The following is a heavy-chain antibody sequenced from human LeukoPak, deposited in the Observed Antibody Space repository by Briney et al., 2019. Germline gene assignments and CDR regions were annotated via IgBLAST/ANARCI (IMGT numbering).Heavy chain of an antibody. D-gene: IGHD3-10*01. CDR1: GFTFSSYW. J-gene: IGHJ3*02. V-gene: IGHV3-7*03. CDR2: IKQDGSEK. CDR3: ARELRYYGSGTPPNAFDI. Sequence: PGGSLRLSCAASGFTFSSYWMSWVRQAPGKGLEWVANIKQDGSEKYYVDSVKGRFTISRDNAKNSLYLQMNSLRAEDTAVYYCARELRYYGSGTPPNAFDIWGQGTMVTVSS.